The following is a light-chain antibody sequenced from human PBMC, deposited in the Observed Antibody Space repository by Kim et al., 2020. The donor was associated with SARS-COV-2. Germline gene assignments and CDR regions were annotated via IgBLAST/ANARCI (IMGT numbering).Light chain of an antibody. J-gene: IGKJ3*01. V-gene: IGKV3-20*01. CDR2: GAS. Sequence: SPGERATLSCRASQSVSSTYLAWYQKKPGQAPRLLLNGASSRATGIPDRISGSGSGTDFTLTISRLEPEDFAVYYCQQYSSSPFTFGPGTKVDIK. CDR1: QSVSSTY. CDR3: QQYSSSPFT.